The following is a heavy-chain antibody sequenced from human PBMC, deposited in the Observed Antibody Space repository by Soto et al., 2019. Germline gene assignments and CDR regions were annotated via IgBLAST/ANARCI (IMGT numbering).Heavy chain of an antibody. V-gene: IGHV4-34*01. CDR1: GGSFSGYY. CDR2: INHSGST. D-gene: IGHD3-10*01. CDR3: ARHSRGFDY. J-gene: IGHJ4*02. Sequence: SETLSLTCAVYGGSFSGYYWSWIRQPPGKGLEWIGEINHSGSTNYNPSLKSRVTISVDTSKNQFSLKLSSVTAADTAVYYCARHSRGFDYWGQGTLVTVSS.